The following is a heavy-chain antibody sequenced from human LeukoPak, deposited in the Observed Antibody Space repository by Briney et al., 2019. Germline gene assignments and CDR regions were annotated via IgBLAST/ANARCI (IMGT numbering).Heavy chain of an antibody. CDR3: TTDGYGDYFGY. Sequence: NPGGSLRHSCAASGFTFSNAWMSWVRQAPGKGLESVGRIKSKTDGGTTDYAAPVKGRFTISRDDSKNTLYLQMNSLKTEDTAVYYRTTDGYGDYFGYWGQGTLVTVSS. D-gene: IGHD4-17*01. CDR1: GFTFSNAW. CDR2: IKSKTDGGTT. J-gene: IGHJ4*02. V-gene: IGHV3-15*01.